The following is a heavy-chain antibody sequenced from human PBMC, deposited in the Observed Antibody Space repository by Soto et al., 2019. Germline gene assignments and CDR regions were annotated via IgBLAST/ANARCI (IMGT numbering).Heavy chain of an antibody. J-gene: IGHJ4*02. CDR1: GGSVSSCCYY. CDR3: ARAGRSSGYSDFDY. CDR2: IYYSGST. D-gene: IGHD3-22*01. Sequence: SATLSLTCTVSGGSVSSCCYYWSWIRQPPGKGLEWIGYIYYSGSTNYNPSLKSRVTISLDTPKNQCSLMLTSVTAAATAVYYCARAGRSSGYSDFDYWGQGTMVTVSS. V-gene: IGHV4-61*01.